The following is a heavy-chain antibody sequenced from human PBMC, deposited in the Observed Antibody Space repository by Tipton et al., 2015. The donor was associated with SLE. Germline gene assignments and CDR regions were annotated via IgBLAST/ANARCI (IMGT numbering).Heavy chain of an antibody. V-gene: IGHV4-4*07. CDR1: GDSVSSDHY. J-gene: IGHJ4*02. CDR2: IYTGGNT. Sequence: TLSLTCAVSGDSVSSDHYWGWIRQPAGKGLEWIGRIYTGGNTKYNPSLESRVTLSADASKAQFSLKLTSVTAADTAVYYCVVCSPSSCAYFDYWGQGRLVTVSS. CDR3: VVCSPSSCAYFDY. D-gene: IGHD2-2*01.